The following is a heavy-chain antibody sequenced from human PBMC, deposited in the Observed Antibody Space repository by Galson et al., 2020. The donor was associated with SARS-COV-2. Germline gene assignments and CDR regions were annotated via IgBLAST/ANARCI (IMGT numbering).Heavy chain of an antibody. CDR1: GFTFSNYA. CDR2: LSGSGGAT. J-gene: IGHJ4*02. CDR3: AKARTDSYDTDLFFDS. Sequence: GESLKISCAASGFTFSNYAMTWVRQAPGKGLEWLSGLSGSGGATFYADSVKGRFTISRDNSKNTLYLQMNSLRAEDTAVYSCAKARTDSYDTDLFFDSWGQGTLVTVSS. V-gene: IGHV3-23*01. D-gene: IGHD5-18*01.